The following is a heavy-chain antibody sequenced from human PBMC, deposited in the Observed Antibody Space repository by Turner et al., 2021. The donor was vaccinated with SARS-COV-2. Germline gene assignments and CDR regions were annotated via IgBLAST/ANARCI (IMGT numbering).Heavy chain of an antibody. CDR3: ARRRFMSGYSFDY. CDR1: GGSISSSSYY. D-gene: IGHD3-3*01. CDR2: IYYSGST. Sequence: QLQLQESGPGQVKPSETLSLTCPVSGGSISSSSYYWGWIRQPPGKGLEWIGNIYYSGSTYYNPSLKSRVTISVDTSKNQFSLKLGSVTAADTAVYYCARRRFMSGYSFDYWGQGTLVTVSS. J-gene: IGHJ4*02. V-gene: IGHV4-39*01.